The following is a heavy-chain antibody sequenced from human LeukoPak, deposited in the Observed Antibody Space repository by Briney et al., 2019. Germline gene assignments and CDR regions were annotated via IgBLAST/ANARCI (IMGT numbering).Heavy chain of an antibody. V-gene: IGHV3-7*03. Sequence: GGSLRLSCAASGFTFSSYWMSWVRQAPGKGLEWVANIKQDGSEKYYVDSVKGRFTISRDNAKNSLYLQMNSLTAEDTAIYSCARPRLEYCSGGSCFDAFDIWGQGTMVTVSS. CDR3: ARPRLEYCSGGSCFDAFDI. J-gene: IGHJ3*02. CDR1: GFTFSSYW. CDR2: IKQDGSEK. D-gene: IGHD2-15*01.